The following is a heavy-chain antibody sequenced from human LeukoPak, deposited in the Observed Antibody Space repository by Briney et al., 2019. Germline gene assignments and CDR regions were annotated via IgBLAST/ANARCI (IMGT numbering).Heavy chain of an antibody. V-gene: IGHV3-11*01. J-gene: IGHJ6*02. Sequence: GGSLRLSCAASGFTFSDYYMSWIRQAPGKGLEWVSYISSSGSTIYYADSVKGRFTISRDNAKNSLYLQMNSLRAEGTAVYYCARTSYSSSWYVDGMDVWGQGTTVTVSS. CDR1: GFTFSDYY. D-gene: IGHD6-13*01. CDR3: ARTSYSSSWYVDGMDV. CDR2: ISSSGSTI.